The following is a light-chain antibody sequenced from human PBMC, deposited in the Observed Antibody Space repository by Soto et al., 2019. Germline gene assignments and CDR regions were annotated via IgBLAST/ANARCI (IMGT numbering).Light chain of an antibody. Sequence: DIVMTQSPATLSVSPGERATLSCRASQSVINNLAWYQQKPGQPPRLLIYGASTRATGIPARFSGSGSGTEFTLTISSLQSEDFGVYYCQQYNNWPPWTFGQGTTVEIK. CDR3: QQYNNWPPWT. J-gene: IGKJ1*01. CDR2: GAS. CDR1: QSVINN. V-gene: IGKV3-15*01.